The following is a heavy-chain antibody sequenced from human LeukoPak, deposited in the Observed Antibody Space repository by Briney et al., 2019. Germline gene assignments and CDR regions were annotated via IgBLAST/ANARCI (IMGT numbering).Heavy chain of an antibody. Sequence: GGSLKLSCAASGFTFSDSAIHWVRQASGKGLEWVGRIRSNSNSYATEYTASVEGRFTISRDGSKNTAYLQMNSLRIEDTAVYYCTTTIYGSGKAGYWGPGTLVTVSS. CDR3: TTTIYGSGKAGY. CDR1: GFTFSDSA. V-gene: IGHV3-73*01. CDR2: IRSNSNSYAT. J-gene: IGHJ4*02. D-gene: IGHD3-10*01.